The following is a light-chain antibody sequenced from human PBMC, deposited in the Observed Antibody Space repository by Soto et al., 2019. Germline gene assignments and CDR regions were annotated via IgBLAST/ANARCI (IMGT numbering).Light chain of an antibody. V-gene: IGKV1-5*01. J-gene: IGKJ1*01. Sequence: DIPMTPSPPPLSASVREKNPNTFPASQTVSSWLAWYQQKPGKAPKLLIYDVSSLESGVPSRFSGSGSGTEFTLTISSLQPDDFATYYCQQYYSYSRTFGQGTKV. CDR2: DVS. CDR1: QTVSSW. CDR3: QQYYSYSRT.